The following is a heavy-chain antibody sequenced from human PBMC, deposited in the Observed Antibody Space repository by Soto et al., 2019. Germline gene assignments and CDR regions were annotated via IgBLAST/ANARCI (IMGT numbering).Heavy chain of an antibody. Sequence: QVQLQESGPGLVRPSETLSLTCTVSGGSVSGGSYFWSWVRQPPGKGLEWIGYFYYSGSTTYNPSLKSRVTILEDTSKNQFSLKLNSVTAADTAVYYCEREGRMGTFDYWGQGALVTVSS. CDR2: FYYSGST. V-gene: IGHV4-61*01. J-gene: IGHJ4*02. D-gene: IGHD1-1*01. CDR1: GGSVSGGSYF. CDR3: EREGRMGTFDY.